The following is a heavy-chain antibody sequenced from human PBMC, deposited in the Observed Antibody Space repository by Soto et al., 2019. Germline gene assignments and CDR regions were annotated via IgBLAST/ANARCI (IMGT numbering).Heavy chain of an antibody. CDR1: GYSLSKIS. V-gene: IGHV1-24*01. J-gene: IGHJ4*02. Sequence: HVKLVQSGAEVKKPGASVKVSCKVSGYSLSKISMYWVRQAPGKGLEWLGSFYPKDGETLFAQKFQGRAIMTEDTSSDTAYLTLSSMISDDTAVYCCATGITTNCFVGRWFDYWGQGTLVTVSS. CDR2: FYPKDGET. CDR3: ATGITTNCFVGRWFDY. D-gene: IGHD2-2*01.